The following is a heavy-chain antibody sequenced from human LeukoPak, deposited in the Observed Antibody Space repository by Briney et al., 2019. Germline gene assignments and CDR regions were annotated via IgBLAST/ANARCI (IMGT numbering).Heavy chain of an antibody. CDR2: ICGTSYNT. CDR3: AKSSGGSCYSVADY. V-gene: IGHV3-23*01. CDR1: RFTFSSYA. D-gene: IGHD2-15*01. Sequence: GGSLRLSCAASRFTFSSYAMSWVRQAPGKGLEWVSGICGTSYNTYYADSVKGRFTISRDNSKNTLYLQMNSLGAEDTAVYYCAKSSGGSCYSVADYWGQGTLVTVSS. J-gene: IGHJ4*02.